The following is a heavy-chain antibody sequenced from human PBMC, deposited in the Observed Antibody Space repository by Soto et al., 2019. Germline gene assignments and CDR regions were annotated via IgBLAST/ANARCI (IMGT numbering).Heavy chain of an antibody. CDR1: GFTFSSYW. Sequence: GGSLRLSCAASGFTFSSYWMHWVRQSPGKGLVWVSQIDSDGRSTTYAETVKGRFTVSRDNAKNKLFLQMNSLRAEDTAVYYCVRDYDSSGFYSGHWGQGTLVTVS. CDR3: VRDYDSSGFYSGH. CDR2: IDSDGRST. V-gene: IGHV3-74*03. D-gene: IGHD3-22*01. J-gene: IGHJ4*02.